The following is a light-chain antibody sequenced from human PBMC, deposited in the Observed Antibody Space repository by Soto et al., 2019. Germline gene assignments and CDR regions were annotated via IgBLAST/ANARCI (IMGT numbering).Light chain of an antibody. CDR2: AAS. Sequence: AIEMTQSLSSLSPSVGDTVSLTCRASQDIRNDLGWYQQKPGKAPRLLIYAASTLQSGVPSMFSGSGSGAYFTLTISRLQPEDFARYYCLQDYSYPLTFGPGTKVDNK. CDR1: QDIRND. CDR3: LQDYSYPLT. V-gene: IGKV1-6*02. J-gene: IGKJ1*01.